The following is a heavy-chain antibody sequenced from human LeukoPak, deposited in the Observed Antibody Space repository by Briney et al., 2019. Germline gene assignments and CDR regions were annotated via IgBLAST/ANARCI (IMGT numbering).Heavy chain of an antibody. V-gene: IGHV4-39*07. CDR2: IYYSGTT. Sequence: PSETLSLTCTVSGGSISSSGYYWGWIRQPPGKGLEWIGIIYYSGTTYYNPSLKSRVTLSIDTSKNQFSLKLSSVTAADTAVYYCARPLGGGYDKNWFDPWGQGTLVTVSS. D-gene: IGHD5-12*01. CDR3: ARPLGGGYDKNWFDP. J-gene: IGHJ5*02. CDR1: GGSISSSGYY.